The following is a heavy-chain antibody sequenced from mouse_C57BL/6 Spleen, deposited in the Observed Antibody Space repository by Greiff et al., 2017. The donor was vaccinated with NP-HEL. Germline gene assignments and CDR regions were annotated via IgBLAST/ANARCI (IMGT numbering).Heavy chain of an antibody. Sequence: QVQLKESGPGLVQPSPSLSITCTVSGFSLTSYGVHWVRQSPGKGLEWLGVIWRGGSTDYNAAFMSRLSMTKDNSKSQVFFKMNSLQADDTAIYYCANYYGSSWYFDVWGTGTTVTVSS. V-gene: IGHV2-5*01. CDR1: GFSLTSYG. J-gene: IGHJ1*03. D-gene: IGHD1-1*01. CDR2: IWRGGST. CDR3: ANYYGSSWYFDV.